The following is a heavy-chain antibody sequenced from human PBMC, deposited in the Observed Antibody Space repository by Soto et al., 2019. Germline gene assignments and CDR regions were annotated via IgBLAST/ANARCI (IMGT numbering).Heavy chain of an antibody. CDR2: ILHDGNNK. J-gene: IGHJ4*02. CDR3: ARDDEGGSYCDLGY. D-gene: IGHD3-10*01. Sequence: QVQLVESGGGVVQPGRSLRLSCAASGFTFSNYIMHWVRQAPGKGLEWVAIILHDGNNKYYADSVKGRCTISRDNSKNTWYLQMNSLRTEATAIYYCARDDEGGSYCDLGYWGQGTLVTVSS. V-gene: IGHV3-30-3*01. CDR1: GFTFSNYI.